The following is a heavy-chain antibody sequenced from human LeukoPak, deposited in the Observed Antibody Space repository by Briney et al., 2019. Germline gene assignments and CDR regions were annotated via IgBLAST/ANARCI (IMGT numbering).Heavy chain of an antibody. J-gene: IGHJ4*02. CDR1: GFILSDYN. V-gene: IGHV3-21*01. CDR2: ISISGTYI. CDR3: ARDLSATARAYDY. D-gene: IGHD1-26*01. Sequence: GGSLRLSCAASGFILSDYNMNWVRQAPGKGLEGVSFISISGTYITYADSVKGRFTISRDNAKNSLYLQMNSLRAEDTAVYSCARDLSATARAYDYWGQGTLVTVSS.